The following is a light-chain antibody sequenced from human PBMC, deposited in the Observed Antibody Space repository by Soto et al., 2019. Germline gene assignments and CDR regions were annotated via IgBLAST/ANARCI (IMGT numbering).Light chain of an antibody. Sequence: EVVLTQSPDTVSLSPGERATLSCRSSQNFGSSYLAWYQQKPGQAPRLLIYGASRRATGVPARFSGSGSGTEFTLTISSLQSEDFAVYYCQQRGNWPLTFGGGTKVDIK. CDR1: QNFGSSY. CDR3: QQRGNWPLT. CDR2: GAS. V-gene: IGKV3D-20*02. J-gene: IGKJ4*01.